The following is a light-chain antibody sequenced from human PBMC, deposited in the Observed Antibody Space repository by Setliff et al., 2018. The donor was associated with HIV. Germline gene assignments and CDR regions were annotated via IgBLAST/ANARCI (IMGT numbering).Light chain of an antibody. V-gene: IGLV3-21*04. CDR1: NIGSKS. J-gene: IGLJ1*01. Sequence: SELTQPPSVSVAPGKTARITCGGNNIGSKSVHWYQQKPGQAPVLVIYYDSDRPSGIPERFSGSNSGNTATLTITRVEAGEEADYYCQVWDSSSGLYVFGTGTKV. CDR2: YDS. CDR3: QVWDSSSGLYV.